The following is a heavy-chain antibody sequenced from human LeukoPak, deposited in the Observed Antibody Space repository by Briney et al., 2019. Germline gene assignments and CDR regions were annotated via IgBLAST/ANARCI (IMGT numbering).Heavy chain of an antibody. CDR2: ISGYNGNT. CDR1: GYTFTGYY. J-gene: IGHJ4*02. CDR3: ARDLKRGYSSGRYSWGTGSSNDY. Sequence: ASVKVSCKASGYTFTGYYMHWVRQAPGQGLEWMGWISGYNGNTNYAQQKLQGRVTMTTDTSTSTAYMELRSLRSDDTAVYYCARDLKRGYSSGRYSWGTGSSNDYWGQGTLVTVSS. V-gene: IGHV1-18*04. D-gene: IGHD6-19*01.